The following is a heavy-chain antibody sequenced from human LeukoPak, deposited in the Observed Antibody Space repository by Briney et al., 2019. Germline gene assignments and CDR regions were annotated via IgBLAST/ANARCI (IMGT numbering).Heavy chain of an antibody. Sequence: PGGSLRLSCAASGFTFSDHYMDWVRQAPGKGREWVGRTTNKAHSYTTEYAASVKGRFTISRDDSKNSLYLQMNSLKTEDTAVYYCARRYCIGGNCRYSDYWGQGTLVTVSS. V-gene: IGHV3-72*01. CDR2: TTNKAHSYTT. D-gene: IGHD2-15*01. CDR1: GFTFSDHY. CDR3: ARRYCIGGNCRYSDY. J-gene: IGHJ4*02.